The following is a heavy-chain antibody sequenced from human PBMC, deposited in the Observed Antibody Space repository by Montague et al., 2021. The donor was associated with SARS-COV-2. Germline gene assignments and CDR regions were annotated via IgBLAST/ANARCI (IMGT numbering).Heavy chain of an antibody. CDR1: SGSISSHY. CDR2: VNYGGST. Sequence: SETLSLTCTVSSGSISSHYWSWIWQPPGKGLEWIGYVNYGGSTHYNPSLKSRVSISLDTSKNQFSLRLNSVTAADTAVYYCARAVTTGIDWFDPWGQGTLVIVSS. J-gene: IGHJ5*02. D-gene: IGHD4-17*01. V-gene: IGHV4-59*11. CDR3: ARAVTTGIDWFDP.